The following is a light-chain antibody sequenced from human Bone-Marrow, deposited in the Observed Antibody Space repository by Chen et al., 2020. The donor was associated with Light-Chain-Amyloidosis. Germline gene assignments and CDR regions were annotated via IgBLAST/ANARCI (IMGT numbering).Light chain of an antibody. CDR3: SSYTITNTLV. CDR1: SSDVGGDNH. CDR2: EVT. V-gene: IGLV2-14*01. Sequence: QSALTQPASVSGSPGPSITISCTGTSSDVGGDNHVSWYQQHPDKAPKLMIYEVTNRPSWVPDRFSCSKSDNTASLTISGLQTEDEAEYFCSSYTITNTLVFGSGTRVTVL. J-gene: IGLJ1*01.